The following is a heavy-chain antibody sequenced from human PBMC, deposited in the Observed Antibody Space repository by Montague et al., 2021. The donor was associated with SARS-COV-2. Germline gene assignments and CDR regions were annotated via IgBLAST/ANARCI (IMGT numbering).Heavy chain of an antibody. CDR1: GFTFSNFA. D-gene: IGHD2-2*01. CDR2: ICGSGRNI. CDR3: ARGLKEGPLPAASRGMDV. Sequence: SLRLSCAASGFTFSNFAMRWVRQAPGKGLEWVSGICGSGRNIYYANSVKGRFTISRDNSKNTVYVQMNSLRADDTAVYYCARGLKEGPLPAASRGMDVWGQGTTVTVSS. V-gene: IGHV3-23*01. J-gene: IGHJ6*02.